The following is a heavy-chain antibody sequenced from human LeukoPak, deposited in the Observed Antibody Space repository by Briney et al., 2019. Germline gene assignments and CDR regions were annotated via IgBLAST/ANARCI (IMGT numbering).Heavy chain of an antibody. J-gene: IGHJ6*03. D-gene: IGHD3-9*01. CDR1: GFTFSSCG. CDR3: AKGPDKSYYFYYMDV. V-gene: IGHV3-30*02. Sequence: GGSQRLSCAASGFTFSSCGMHWVRQAPGKGLEWVAFIRYDIKMKSYAESVRGRFTISRDNSENTLYLQVNNLRAEDTALYYCAKGPDKSYYFYYMDVWGKGTTVTVSS. CDR2: IRYDIKMK.